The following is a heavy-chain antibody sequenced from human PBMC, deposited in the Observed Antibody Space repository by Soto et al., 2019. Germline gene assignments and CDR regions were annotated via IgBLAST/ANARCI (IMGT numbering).Heavy chain of an antibody. CDR3: ARDRDAYCSKGVCSGPYFDY. CDR1: GFTFSNYS. CDR2: ISNNSSVK. V-gene: IGHV3-48*02. D-gene: IGHD2-8*01. J-gene: IGHJ4*02. Sequence: GGSLRLSCAVSGFTFSNYSMNCFRQSPLKWLEWLSYISNNSSVKYYADSVKGRFTISRDNAKNSLYLQMNSLRDDDTAVYYCARDRDAYCSKGVCSGPYFDYWGRGTLVTVSS.